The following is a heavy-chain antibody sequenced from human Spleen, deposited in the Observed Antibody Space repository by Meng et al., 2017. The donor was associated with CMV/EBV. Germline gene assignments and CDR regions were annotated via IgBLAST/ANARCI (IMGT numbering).Heavy chain of an antibody. J-gene: IGHJ4*02. CDR3: AREGVYYFDY. D-gene: IGHD2-8*01. CDR1: GASISTNW. CDR2: IFHSGTT. V-gene: IGHV4-4*02. Sequence: LTCAVPGASISTNWWTWVRQPPGKGLEWIGQIFHSGTTNYNPSLKSRVSISIDKSKNQFSLRLKSVTAADTAVYYCAREGVYYFDYWGPGALVTVSS.